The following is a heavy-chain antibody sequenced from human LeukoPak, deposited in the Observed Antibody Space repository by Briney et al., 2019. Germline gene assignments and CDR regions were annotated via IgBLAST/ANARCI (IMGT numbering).Heavy chain of an antibody. CDR3: ARDKGRSVFGMVV. J-gene: IGHJ6*02. CDR2: ISYDGNSK. Sequence: PGGSLSLPCAASGFTFSTYAMHWVRQAPGKGLEWVAVISYDGNSKWYADSVKGRFTISRDNSKNTLYLQMNSLRAEDTAAYYCARDKGRSVFGMVVWGRGTTVTVSS. V-gene: IGHV3-30-3*01. CDR1: GFTFSTYA.